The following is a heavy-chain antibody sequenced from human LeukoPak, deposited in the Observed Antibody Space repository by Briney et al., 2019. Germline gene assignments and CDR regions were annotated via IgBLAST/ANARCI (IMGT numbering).Heavy chain of an antibody. CDR2: ISAYNGNT. D-gene: IGHD5-18*01. J-gene: IGHJ4*02. CDR3: AREVYSYGTMPFDY. CDR1: RYTFTSYG. Sequence: ASVKVSCKASRYTFTSYGISWVRQAPGQGLEWMGWISAYNGNTNYAQKLQGRVTMTTDTSTSTAYMELRSLRSDDTAVYYCAREVYSYGTMPFDYWGQGTLVTVSS. V-gene: IGHV1-18*01.